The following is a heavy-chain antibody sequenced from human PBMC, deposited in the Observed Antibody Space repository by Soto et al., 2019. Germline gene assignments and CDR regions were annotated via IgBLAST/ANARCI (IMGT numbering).Heavy chain of an antibody. V-gene: IGHV4-4*02. J-gene: IGHJ6*02. D-gene: IGHD3-10*01. Sequence: SETLSLTCAVSGGSISSSNWWSWVRQPPGKGLEWIGEIYHSGSTNYNPSLKSRVTISVDKSKNQFSLKLGSVTAADTAVYYCARERTGSGSRRWGYYGMDVWGQGTTVTVSS. CDR2: IYHSGST. CDR3: ARERTGSGSRRWGYYGMDV. CDR1: GGSISSSNW.